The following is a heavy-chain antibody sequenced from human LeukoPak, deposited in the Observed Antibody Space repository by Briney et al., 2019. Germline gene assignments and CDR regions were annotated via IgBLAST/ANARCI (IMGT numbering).Heavy chain of an antibody. V-gene: IGHV1-24*01. Sequence: ASVKVSCKVSGYTLTELSMHWVRQAPGKGLEWMGGFDPEDGGTIYAQKFQGRVTMTEDTSTDTAYMELSSLRSEDTAVYYCATDSVAVAGRAFDIWGQGTMVTVSS. D-gene: IGHD6-19*01. CDR1: GYTLTELS. J-gene: IGHJ3*02. CDR3: ATDSVAVAGRAFDI. CDR2: FDPEDGGT.